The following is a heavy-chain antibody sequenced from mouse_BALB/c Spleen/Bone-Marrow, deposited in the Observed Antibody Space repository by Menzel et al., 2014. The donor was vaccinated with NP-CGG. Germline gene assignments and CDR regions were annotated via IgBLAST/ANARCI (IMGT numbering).Heavy chain of an antibody. CDR2: IYPGNGDT. V-gene: IGHV1-12*01. CDR3: ARSGSSGYYAMDY. D-gene: IGHD3-1*01. J-gene: IGHJ4*01. Sequence: SGAELVKPRASVKMSCKASGYTFTSYNMHWVKQTPGQGLEWIGAIYPGNGDTSYNQKFKGKATLTADKSSSTAYMQLSSLTSEDSAVYYCARSGSSGYYAMDYWGQGTSVTVSS. CDR1: GYTFTSYN.